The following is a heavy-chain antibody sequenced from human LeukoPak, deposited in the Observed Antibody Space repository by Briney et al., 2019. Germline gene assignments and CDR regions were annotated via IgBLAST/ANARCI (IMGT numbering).Heavy chain of an antibody. D-gene: IGHD3-22*01. CDR3: STTYYYDSSEGY. V-gene: IGHV3-15*07. Sequence: PGGSLRLSCAASGFTFSNAWMNWVRQAPGKGLEWVGRIKSKTDGGTTDYATPVKGRFTISRDDSKNTLYLQMNSLKTEDTAVYYCSTTYYYDSSEGYWGQGTLVTVSS. CDR1: GFTFSNAW. J-gene: IGHJ4*02. CDR2: IKSKTDGGTT.